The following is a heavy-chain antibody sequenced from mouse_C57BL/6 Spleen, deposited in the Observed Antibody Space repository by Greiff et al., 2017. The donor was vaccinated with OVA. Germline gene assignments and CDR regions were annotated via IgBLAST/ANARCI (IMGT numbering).Heavy chain of an antibody. V-gene: IGHV5-17*01. CDR1: GFTFTDYG. J-gene: IGHJ3*01. CDR2: ICSGSSTN. Sequence: EVMLVESGGGLVKPGGSLKLSCAASGFTFTDYGMHWARQAPEKGLEWVAYICSGSSTNYYADTVKGRFTISRDNAKNTLFLQMTSLRSEDTAMYYCARGPWFAYWGKGTLVTVSA. CDR3: ARGPWFAY.